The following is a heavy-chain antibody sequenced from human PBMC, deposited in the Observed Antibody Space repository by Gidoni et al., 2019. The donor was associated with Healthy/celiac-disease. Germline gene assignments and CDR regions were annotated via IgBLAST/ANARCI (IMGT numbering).Heavy chain of an antibody. Sequence: EVQLVESGGGWVQPGRSLRLSCTASGFTVGDYAMSWFRQAPGKGLEWVGFIRSKAYGGTTEYAASVKGRFTISRDYSKSIAYLQMNSLKTEDTAVYYCTRDIVVVPADAFDIWGQGTMVTVSS. CDR3: TRDIVVVPADAFDI. J-gene: IGHJ3*02. D-gene: IGHD2-2*01. CDR2: IRSKAYGGTT. V-gene: IGHV3-49*03. CDR1: GFTVGDYA.